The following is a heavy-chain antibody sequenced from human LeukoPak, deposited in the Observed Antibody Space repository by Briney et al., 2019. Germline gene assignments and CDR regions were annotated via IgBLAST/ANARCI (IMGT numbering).Heavy chain of an antibody. D-gene: IGHD2-2*01. CDR1: GGSISGYY. V-gene: IGHV4-59*08. CDR3: ARRRCSRTYCYSSLDY. CDR2: IYYNGAT. Sequence: SETLSLTCTVSGGSISGYYWSWIRQPPGKGLEWIAYIYYNGATNYNPSLKSRVTISVDTSKNQFSLKLTSVTAADTAVYYCARRRCSRTYCYSSLDYWGQGTLVTVSS. J-gene: IGHJ4*02.